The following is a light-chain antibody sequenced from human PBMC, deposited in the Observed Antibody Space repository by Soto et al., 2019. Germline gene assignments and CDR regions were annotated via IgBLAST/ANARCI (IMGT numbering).Light chain of an antibody. Sequence: AIRMTQSPSSFSASTGDRVTITCRASQGISSYLAWYQQKPGKAPKLLIYAASTLQSGVPSRFSGSGSGTDFTLTISSLQPEDFATYYCQQYNSYPPNTFGGGTKVEIK. CDR3: QQYNSYPPNT. J-gene: IGKJ4*01. CDR2: AAS. V-gene: IGKV1-8*01. CDR1: QGISSY.